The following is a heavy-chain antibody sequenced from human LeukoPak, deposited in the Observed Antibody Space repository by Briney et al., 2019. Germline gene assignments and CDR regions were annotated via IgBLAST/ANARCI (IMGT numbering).Heavy chain of an antibody. D-gene: IGHD2-8*02. Sequence: PGGSLRLSCAASGFTFSTFAMIWVRQPPGKGLEWVSSIFPSGGEIHYADPVRGRFTISRDNFKSTLSLQMNSLRAEDTAIYYCATYRQVLLPFESWGQGTLVTVSS. V-gene: IGHV3-23*01. J-gene: IGHJ4*02. CDR1: GFTFSTFA. CDR2: IFPSGGEI. CDR3: ATYRQVLLPFES.